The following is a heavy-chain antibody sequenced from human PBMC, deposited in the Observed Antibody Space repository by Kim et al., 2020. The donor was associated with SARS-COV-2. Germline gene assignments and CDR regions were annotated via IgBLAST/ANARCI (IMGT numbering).Heavy chain of an antibody. CDR3: ACAQSTLITIFVRKAVHWFDP. Sequence: SETLSLTCTVSGGSISSGGYYWSWIRQHPGKGLEWIGYIYYSGSTYYNPSLKSRVTISVDTSKNQFSLKLGSVTAADTAVYYCACAQSTLITIFVRKAVHWFDPWGQGTLVTVSS. CDR2: IYYSGST. D-gene: IGHD3-3*01. V-gene: IGHV4-31*03. J-gene: IGHJ5*02. CDR1: GGSISSGGYY.